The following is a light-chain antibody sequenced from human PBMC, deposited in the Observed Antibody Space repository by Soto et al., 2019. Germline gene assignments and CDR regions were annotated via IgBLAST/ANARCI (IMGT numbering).Light chain of an antibody. J-gene: IGKJ5*01. CDR1: QSVSIH. CDR3: QQYSNWPPIT. V-gene: IGKV3-15*01. Sequence: ETVMTQSPGTLSVSPGERATLSCRASQSVSIHLAWYQQKPGQAPRLLIYDTSTRATGIPARFSGSGSGTDFTLTISSLQSEDFAVYYCQQYSNWPPITFGQGTRLEIK. CDR2: DTS.